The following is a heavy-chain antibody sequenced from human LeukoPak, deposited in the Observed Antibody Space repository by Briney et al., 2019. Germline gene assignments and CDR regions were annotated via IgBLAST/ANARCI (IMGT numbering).Heavy chain of an antibody. J-gene: IGHJ4*02. CDR3: ARHFMSSYYFDY. D-gene: IGHD6-6*01. CDR2: IYYSGST. Sequence: PSETLSLTCTVSGGSTSSSSYYWGWIRQPPGKGLEWIGSIYYSGSTYYNPSLKSRVTISVDTSKNQFSLKLSYVTAADTAVYYCARHFMSSYYFDYWGQGTLVTVSS. V-gene: IGHV4-39*01. CDR1: GGSTSSSSYY.